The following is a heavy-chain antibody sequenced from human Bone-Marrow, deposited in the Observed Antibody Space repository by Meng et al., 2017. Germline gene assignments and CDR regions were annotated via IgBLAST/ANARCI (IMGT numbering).Heavy chain of an antibody. CDR3: ARTGYSSGRLNYYYGMDV. CDR1: GGSISSRNW. CDR2: IYHSGST. Sequence: SETLSLTCAVSGGSISSRNWWRWVRQPPGKGLEWIGEIYHSGSTNYNPSLKSRVTISVDKSKNQFSLKLSSVTAADTAVYYCARTGYSSGRLNYYYGMDVWGQGTTVTVSS. D-gene: IGHD6-19*01. J-gene: IGHJ6*02. V-gene: IGHV4-4*02.